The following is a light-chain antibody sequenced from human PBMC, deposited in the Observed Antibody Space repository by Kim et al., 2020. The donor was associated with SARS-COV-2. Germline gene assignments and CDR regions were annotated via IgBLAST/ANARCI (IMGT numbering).Light chain of an antibody. J-gene: IGLJ2*01. Sequence: QSVLTQPPSVSGAPGQRVTISCTGSSSNIGAGYDVNWYQQLPGTAPKLLIFGNNNRPSGVPDRFSGYKSGTSASLAITGLQAEDEADFYCQSYDSSLSGWVFGGGTQLTVL. CDR2: GNN. CDR1: SSNIGAGYD. CDR3: QSYDSSLSGWV. V-gene: IGLV1-40*01.